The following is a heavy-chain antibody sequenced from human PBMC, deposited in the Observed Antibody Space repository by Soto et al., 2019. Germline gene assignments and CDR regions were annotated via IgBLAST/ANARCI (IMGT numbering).Heavy chain of an antibody. V-gene: IGHV3-23*01. CDR3: ATRITMVRGVIGYYYYYGMDV. J-gene: IGHJ6*02. CDR2: ISVSGGST. CDR1: GFTFGIYV. D-gene: IGHD3-10*01. Sequence: GGSLRLSCAASGFTFGIYVMSWVRQAPGKGLEWVSAISVSGGSTYHADSVKGRFTISRHNSKNTLYLQMNSLRAEDTAVYYCATRITMVRGVIGYYYYYGMDVWGQGTTVTVSS.